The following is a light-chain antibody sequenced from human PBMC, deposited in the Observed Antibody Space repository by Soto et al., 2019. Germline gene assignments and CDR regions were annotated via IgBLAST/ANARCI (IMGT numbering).Light chain of an antibody. CDR2: DAS. Sequence: EIVLTQSPATLSLSPGERATLSCRASQSVGSYLSWYQHKPGQAPSLLIYDASNRATVIPARFSGSGSGTEFTLAITSLQSEDFAVYYCQQYNNWLTWTFGQGTKVDIK. CDR1: QSVGSY. CDR3: QQYNNWLTWT. J-gene: IGKJ1*01. V-gene: IGKV3-11*01.